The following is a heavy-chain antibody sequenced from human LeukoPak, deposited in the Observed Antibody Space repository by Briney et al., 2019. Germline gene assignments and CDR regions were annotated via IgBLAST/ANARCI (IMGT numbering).Heavy chain of an antibody. J-gene: IGHJ4*02. V-gene: IGHV4-34*01. CDR2: INHSGST. D-gene: IGHD3-10*01. Sequence: SETLSLTCAVYGGSFSDYYWSWIRQPPGKGLEWIGEINHSGSTNYNPSLKSRVTISVDTSKNQFSLKLSSVTAADTAVYYCARRPPPPYYYGSGSFRGGFDYWGQGTLVTVSS. CDR3: ARRPPPPYYYGSGSFRGGFDY. CDR1: GGSFSDYY.